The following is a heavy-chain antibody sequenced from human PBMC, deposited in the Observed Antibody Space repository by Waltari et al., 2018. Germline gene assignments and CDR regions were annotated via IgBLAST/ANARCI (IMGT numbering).Heavy chain of an antibody. D-gene: IGHD3-16*01. CDR2: IYWSDDT. J-gene: IGHJ4*02. CDR3: AHSRGAILDC. Sequence: QITLKESGPTLVKPTQTLTLTCTFSGFSLSTSGMGLGWIRQSPGKALEWLALIYWSDDTRYSPSLKSRLTITKDTSENQVVLTMTNMDPVDAATYYCAHSRGAILDCWGQGTLVTVSS. V-gene: IGHV2-5*01. CDR1: GFSLSTSGMG.